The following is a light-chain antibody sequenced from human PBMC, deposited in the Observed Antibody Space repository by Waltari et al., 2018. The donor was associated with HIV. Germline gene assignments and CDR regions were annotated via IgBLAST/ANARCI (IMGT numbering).Light chain of an antibody. V-gene: IGLV10-54*04. Sequence: QAGLTQPPSVSKALRQTATLTCTGNSSNVGKQGPAWLQQHQGHPPKLLSYRNNNRPSGISERFSASRSGNIASLNITGLQPEDESDYYCSAWDSSLGEWVFGGGTKLTVL. CDR3: SAWDSSLGEWV. CDR2: RNN. CDR1: SSNVGKQG. J-gene: IGLJ2*01.